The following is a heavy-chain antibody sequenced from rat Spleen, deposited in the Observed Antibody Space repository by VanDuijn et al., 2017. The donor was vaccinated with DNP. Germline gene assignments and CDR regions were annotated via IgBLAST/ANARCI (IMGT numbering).Heavy chain of an antibody. CDR1: GFTFSTAW. V-gene: IGHV6-6*01. CDR2: IKAKSDDYAT. J-gene: IGHJ2*01. Sequence: EVQLVESGGGLVQPGRSLKLSCATSGFTFSTAWMFWYRQFPEKRLEWVARIKAKSDDYATDYTESVRGRFTISRDDSKSSIYLQMNNLKEEDTALYYCAWDYEWGQGVMVTVSS. CDR3: AWDYE. D-gene: IGHD1-11*01.